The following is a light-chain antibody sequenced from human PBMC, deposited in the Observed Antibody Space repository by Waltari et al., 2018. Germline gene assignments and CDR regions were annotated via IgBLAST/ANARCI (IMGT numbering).Light chain of an antibody. CDR3: QQRSAWPTT. V-gene: IGKV3-11*01. CDR1: ESVSSN. CDR2: DAS. Sequence: EIVLTQSPATLSLSPGEGATPSCRTSESVSSNLAWFQQKDGQPPRLVIFDASSRAADTPARFSGGGSGTDYTLTIRSLEPEDFATYYCQQRSAWPTTFGQGTRLEI. J-gene: IGKJ5*01.